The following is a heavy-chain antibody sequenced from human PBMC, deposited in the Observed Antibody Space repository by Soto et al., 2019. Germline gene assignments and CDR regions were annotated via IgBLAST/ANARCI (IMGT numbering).Heavy chain of an antibody. D-gene: IGHD2-21*02. CDR3: ARARGGDCYN. CDR1: GFTFGSYS. J-gene: IGHJ4*02. V-gene: IGHV3-21*01. CDR2: ISSSSYI. Sequence: GGSLRLSCAASGFTFGSYSMNWVRQAPGKGLEWVSSISSSSYIYYADSVKGRFTISRDNAKNSLYLQMNSLRAEDTAVYYCARARGGDCYNWGQGTLVTASS.